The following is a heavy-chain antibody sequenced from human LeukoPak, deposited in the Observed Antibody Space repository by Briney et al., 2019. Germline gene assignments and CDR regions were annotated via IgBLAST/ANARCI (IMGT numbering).Heavy chain of an antibody. D-gene: IGHD3-10*01. J-gene: IGHJ5*02. CDR2: IIPIFGTA. CDR3: ARDGSANWFDP. CDR1: GGTFISYA. Sequence: GASVTVSCTASGGTFISYAISWVRQAPGQGLEWMGGIIPIFGTANYAQKFQGRVTITADESTSTAYMELSSLRSEDTAVYYCARDGSANWFDPWGQGTLVTVSS. V-gene: IGHV1-69*13.